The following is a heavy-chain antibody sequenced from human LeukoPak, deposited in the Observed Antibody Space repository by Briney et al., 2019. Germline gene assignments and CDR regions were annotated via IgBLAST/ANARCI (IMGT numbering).Heavy chain of an antibody. CDR3: VKDVGGSGSYYN. CDR1: GFTVSSNY. D-gene: IGHD3-10*01. CDR2: IYSGGST. V-gene: IGHV3-53*04. J-gene: IGHJ4*02. Sequence: GGSLRLSCAASGFTVSSNYMSWVRQAPGKGLEWVSVIYSGGSTYYADSVKGRFTISRQNSKNTLDLQMSSLRAEDTAVYYCVKDVGGSGSYYNWGQGTLVTVSS.